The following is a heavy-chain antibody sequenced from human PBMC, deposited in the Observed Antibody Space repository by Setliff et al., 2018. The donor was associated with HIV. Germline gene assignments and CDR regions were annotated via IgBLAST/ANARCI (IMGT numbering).Heavy chain of an antibody. CDR1: GGSISSSSYY. CDR2: IHESGST. D-gene: IGHD1-7*01. Sequence: ETLSLTCTVSGGSISSSSYYWGWIRQPPGKGLEWIGSIHESGSTHYNPSLKSRVTISVDTSKNQFSLKLSSVTAADTAVYYCARGDGTKYYYYYYMDVWGKGTTVTVSS. CDR3: ARGDGTKYYYYYYMDV. J-gene: IGHJ6*03. V-gene: IGHV4-39*07.